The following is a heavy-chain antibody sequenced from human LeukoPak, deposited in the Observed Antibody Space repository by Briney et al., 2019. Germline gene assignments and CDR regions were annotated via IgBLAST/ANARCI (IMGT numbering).Heavy chain of an antibody. CDR1: GGSVSEDNFY. CDR3: ASALNSYSSGLEYFQH. CDR2: SHYGGYP. V-gene: IGHV4-61*01. Sequence: SETLSLTCTVSGGSVSEDNFYWGWIRQPPGKGLEWIGYSHYGGYPNYNPSLKSRVRISVDTSKNQFSLNLSSVTAADTAVYYCASALNSYSSGLEYFQHWGQGTLVTVSS. D-gene: IGHD6-19*01. J-gene: IGHJ1*01.